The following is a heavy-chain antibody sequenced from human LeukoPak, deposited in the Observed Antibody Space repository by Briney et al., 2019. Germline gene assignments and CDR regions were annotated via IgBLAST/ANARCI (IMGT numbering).Heavy chain of an antibody. D-gene: IGHD1-26*01. J-gene: IGHJ4*02. CDR2: INPNSGGA. Sequence: ASVKVSCKASGYTFTGYYMHWVRQAPGQGLEWMGWINPNSGGANYAQKFQGRVTMTRDTSISTAYMELSRLRSDDTAVYYCARGPPWELLEAGIDYWGQGTLVTVSS. CDR3: ARGPPWELLEAGIDY. CDR1: GYTFTGYY. V-gene: IGHV1-2*02.